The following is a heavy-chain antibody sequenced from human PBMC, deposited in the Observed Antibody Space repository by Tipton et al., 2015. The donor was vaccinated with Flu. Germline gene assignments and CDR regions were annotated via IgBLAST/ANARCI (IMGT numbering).Heavy chain of an antibody. Sequence: SLRLSCAASGFTVSSNYMSWVRQAPGKGLEWVSAISGSGGSTYYADSVKGRFTISRDNSKNTLYLQMNSLRAEDTAVYYCAKDGTIFGVVIDYWGQGTLVTVSS. J-gene: IGHJ4*02. CDR3: AKDGTIFGVVIDY. CDR1: GFTVSSNY. D-gene: IGHD3-3*01. V-gene: IGHV3-23*01. CDR2: ISGSGGST.